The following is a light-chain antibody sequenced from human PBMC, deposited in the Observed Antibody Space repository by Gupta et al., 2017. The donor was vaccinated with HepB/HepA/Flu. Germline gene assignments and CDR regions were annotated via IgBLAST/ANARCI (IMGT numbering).Light chain of an antibody. CDR3: QQYNKFSYPI. CDR1: ENINTW. CDR2: QTS. Sequence: DTQVIQSPSTLSASVGDTVTITCRASENINTWLAWYQQKPGKAPKLLIYQTSNLQTGVPSRFSGSGSGTEFTLTISSLQPDDSASYYCQQYNKFSYPIFGGGTKVEI. J-gene: IGKJ4*01. V-gene: IGKV1-5*03.